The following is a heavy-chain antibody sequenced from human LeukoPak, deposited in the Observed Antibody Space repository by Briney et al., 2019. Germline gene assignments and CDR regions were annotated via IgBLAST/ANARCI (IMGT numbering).Heavy chain of an antibody. J-gene: IGHJ4*02. CDR2: ISTYNGNT. D-gene: IGHD3-22*01. CDR3: AGDLYYDSSGSDY. V-gene: IGHV1-18*04. Sequence: GASVKVSCKASGYTFTGYYMHWVRQAPGQGLEWMGWISTYNGNTNYAQKLQGRVTMTTDTSTSTAYMELRSLRSDDTAVYYCAGDLYYDSSGSDYWGQGTLVTVSS. CDR1: GYTFTGYY.